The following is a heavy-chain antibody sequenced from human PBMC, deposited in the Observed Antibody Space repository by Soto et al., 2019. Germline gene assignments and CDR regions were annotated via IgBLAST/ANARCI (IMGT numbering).Heavy chain of an antibody. CDR1: GYTFKIYW. Sequence: EVQLVQSGAEVKKPGESLQISCKGSGYTFKIYWIAWVRQMPGKGLEWMGVIYPVDSDTRYSPSFQGQVTISVDKSINTAYLQWSSLQASDTAIYYCAGPDGDGLFYFDYWGQGTPVTVSS. V-gene: IGHV5-51*03. CDR3: AGPDGDGLFYFDY. CDR2: IYPVDSDT. J-gene: IGHJ4*01. D-gene: IGHD4-17*01.